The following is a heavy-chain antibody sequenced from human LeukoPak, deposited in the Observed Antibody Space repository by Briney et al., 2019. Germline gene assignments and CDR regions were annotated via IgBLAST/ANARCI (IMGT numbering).Heavy chain of an antibody. Sequence: ASVKVSCKASGYTFTSYYMHWVRQAPGQGLEWMGIINPSVGSTSYAQKFQGRVTMTRDTSTSKVYMELSSLRSEDTAVYYCARDQVYSYGSPGVEVGWFDPWGQGTPVTVSS. CDR3: ARDQVYSYGSPGVEVGWFDP. V-gene: IGHV1-46*01. D-gene: IGHD5-18*01. J-gene: IGHJ5*02. CDR1: GYTFTSYY. CDR2: INPSVGST.